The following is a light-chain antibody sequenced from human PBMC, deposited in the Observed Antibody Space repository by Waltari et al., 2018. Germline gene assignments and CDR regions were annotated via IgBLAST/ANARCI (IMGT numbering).Light chain of an antibody. CDR1: QSISSY. J-gene: IGKJ4*01. Sequence: DIQMTQSPSSLSASVGDRVTVTCRASQSISSYLNWYQQKPGKAPKLLIYAASNLQSGVPSRFGGSRSGTDFTLTISSLQPEDFATYDCQQSFSTPPTFGGGTKVEIK. CDR3: QQSFSTPPT. CDR2: AAS. V-gene: IGKV1-39*01.